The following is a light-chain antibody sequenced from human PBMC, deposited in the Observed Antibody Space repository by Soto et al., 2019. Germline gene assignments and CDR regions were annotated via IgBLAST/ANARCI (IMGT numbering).Light chain of an antibody. V-gene: IGKV4-1*01. Sequence: DIVMTQSPDSLAVSLGERATINCKSSQSVLYSSNNKNYLAWYQQKPGQPPKLLIYWASTRESGVPDRFSGSGYGTDFNITISSLQDEAVAVYYCQQHYSTPYTFGQGTKLEIK. J-gene: IGKJ2*01. CDR2: WAS. CDR1: QSVLYSSNNKNY. CDR3: QQHYSTPYT.